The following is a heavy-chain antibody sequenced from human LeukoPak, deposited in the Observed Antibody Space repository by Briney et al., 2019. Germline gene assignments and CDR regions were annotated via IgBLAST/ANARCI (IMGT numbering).Heavy chain of an antibody. CDR3: ANLDYYDTELDY. J-gene: IGHJ4*02. D-gene: IGHD3-22*01. CDR1: GFTFSSYA. Sequence: PGGSLRLSCAASGFTFSSYAMSWVRQDPGKGLEWVSAISGGGSTYYADSVKGRFTISRDNSKNTLYLQMNSLRAEDTAVYYCANLDYYDTELDYWGQGTLVTDSS. CDR2: ISGGGST. V-gene: IGHV3-23*01.